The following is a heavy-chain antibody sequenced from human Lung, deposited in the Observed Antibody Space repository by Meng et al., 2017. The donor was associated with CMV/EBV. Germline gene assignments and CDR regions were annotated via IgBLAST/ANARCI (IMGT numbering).Heavy chain of an antibody. V-gene: IGHV3-21*01. D-gene: IGHD4-17*01. Sequence: GEXXKISCAASGFTFSSYSMNWVRQAPGKGLEWVSSISSSSSYIYYADSVKGRFTISRDNAKNSLYLQMNSLRAEDTAVYYCAREDYGDYGLDYWGPGTXVTVSS. CDR3: AREDYGDYGLDY. CDR1: GFTFSSYS. J-gene: IGHJ4*02. CDR2: ISSSSSYI.